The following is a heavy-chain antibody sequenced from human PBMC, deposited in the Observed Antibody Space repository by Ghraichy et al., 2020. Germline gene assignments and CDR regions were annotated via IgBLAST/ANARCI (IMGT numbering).Heavy chain of an antibody. D-gene: IGHD2-15*01. V-gene: IGHV4-59*01. J-gene: IGHJ5*02. CDR2: IYYSGST. CDR1: GGSISSYY. CDR3: AREMSVAAYNWFDP. Sequence: SETLSLTCTVSGGSISSYYWSWIRQPPGKGLEWIGYIYYSGSTNYNPSLKSRVTILVDTSKNQFSLKLISVTAADTAVDYCAREMSVAAYNWFDPWGQGNLVTVSS.